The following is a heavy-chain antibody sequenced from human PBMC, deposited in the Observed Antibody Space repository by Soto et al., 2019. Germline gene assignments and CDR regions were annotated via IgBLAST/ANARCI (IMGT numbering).Heavy chain of an antibody. D-gene: IGHD4-17*01. CDR3: ATDYGGNSLISMDV. V-gene: IGHV1-69*13. CDR1: GGTFSSYA. CDR2: IIPIFGTA. Sequence: SVKVSCKASGGTFSSYAISWVRQAPGQGLEWMGGIIPIFGTANYAQKFQGRVTITADESTSTAYMELSSLRSEDTAVYHCATDYGGNSLISMDVWGQGTTVTVSS. J-gene: IGHJ6*02.